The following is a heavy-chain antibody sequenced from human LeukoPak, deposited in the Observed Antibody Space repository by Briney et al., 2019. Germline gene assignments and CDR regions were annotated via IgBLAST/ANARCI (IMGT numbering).Heavy chain of an antibody. D-gene: IGHD6-19*01. CDR3: ARVRKQWLVLYYFDY. CDR1: GFTFSSYA. Sequence: GGSLRLSCAASGFTFSSYAMHWVRQAPGKGLEWVAVISYDRSNKYYADSVKGRFTISRDNSKNTLYLQMNSLRAEDTAVYYCARVRKQWLVLYYFDYWGQGTLVTVSS. J-gene: IGHJ4*02. V-gene: IGHV3-30-3*01. CDR2: ISYDRSNK.